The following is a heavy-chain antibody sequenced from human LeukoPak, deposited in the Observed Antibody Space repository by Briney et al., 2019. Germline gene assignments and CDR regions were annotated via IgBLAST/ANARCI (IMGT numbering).Heavy chain of an antibody. CDR2: IYYSGST. Sequence: SETLSLTCTVSGGSISSSSYYWGWIRQPPGKGLEWIGSIYYSGSTYYNPSLKSRVTISVDTSKNQFSLKLSSVTAADTAVYYCARHPPMIYFDYWGQGTLVTVSS. V-gene: IGHV4-39*01. CDR1: GGSISSSSYY. D-gene: IGHD3-16*01. J-gene: IGHJ4*02. CDR3: ARHPPMIYFDY.